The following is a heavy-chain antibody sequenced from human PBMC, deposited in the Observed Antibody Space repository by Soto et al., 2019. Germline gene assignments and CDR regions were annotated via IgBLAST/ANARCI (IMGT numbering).Heavy chain of an antibody. V-gene: IGHV4-30-4*01. D-gene: IGHD6-13*01. CDR2: IYYSGST. Sequence: PSETLSLTCTVSGGSISSGDYYWSWIRQPPGKGLEWIGYIYYSGSTYYNPSLKSRVTISVDTSKNQFSLKLSSVTAADTAVYYCARAYSSSWYSFMGAPVDYWGQGTLVTVSS. CDR3: ARAYSSSWYSFMGAPVDY. J-gene: IGHJ4*02. CDR1: GGSISSGDYY.